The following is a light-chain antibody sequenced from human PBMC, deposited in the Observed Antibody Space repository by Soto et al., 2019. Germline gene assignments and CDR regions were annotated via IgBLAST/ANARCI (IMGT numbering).Light chain of an antibody. CDR1: QSLSSNF. CDR2: EAS. J-gene: IGKJ1*01. CDR3: HQYGISPPRT. V-gene: IGKV3-20*01. Sequence: EIVMTQSPATLSVSPGERATLSCRASQSLSSNFLAWYQQKPGQAPSLLIYEASNRATGIPDRFSGSGSGTDFTLTIGRLEPEDFAVYYCHQYGISPPRTFGQGTKVDIK.